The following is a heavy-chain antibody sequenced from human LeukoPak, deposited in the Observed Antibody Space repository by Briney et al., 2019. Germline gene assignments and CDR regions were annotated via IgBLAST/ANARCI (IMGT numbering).Heavy chain of an antibody. V-gene: IGHV1-8*03. Sequence: ASVKVPCKASGYTFTSYDINWVRQATGQGLEWMGWMNPNSGNTGYAQKFQGRVTITRNTSISTAYMELSRLRSDDTAVYYCARDPDYYGSGSPPDYWGQGTLVTVSS. CDR3: ARDPDYYGSGSPPDY. CDR2: MNPNSGNT. CDR1: GYTFTSYD. D-gene: IGHD3-10*01. J-gene: IGHJ4*02.